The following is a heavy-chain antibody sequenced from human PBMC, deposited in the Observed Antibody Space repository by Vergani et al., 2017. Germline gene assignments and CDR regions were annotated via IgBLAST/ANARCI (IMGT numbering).Heavy chain of an antibody. Sequence: QLQLQESGPGLVKPSETLSLTCTVSGGSISSSSYYWGWIRQPPGKGLEWIASIYYSGSTYYNPSLKSRVTISVDTSKNQFSLKLSSVTAADTAVYYCARHLDSSSWYVDYYYYGMDVWGQGTTVTVSS. J-gene: IGHJ6*02. CDR1: GGSISSSSYY. V-gene: IGHV4-39*01. CDR2: IYYSGST. CDR3: ARHLDSSSWYVDYYYYGMDV. D-gene: IGHD6-13*01.